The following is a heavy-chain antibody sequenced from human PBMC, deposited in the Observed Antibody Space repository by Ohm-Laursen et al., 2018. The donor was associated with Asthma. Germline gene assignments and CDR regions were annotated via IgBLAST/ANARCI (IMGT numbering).Heavy chain of an antibody. V-gene: IGHV3-11*04. CDR2: ISPSGGDI. D-gene: IGHD5-12*01. CDR3: ARGILDIVATTELYYFDY. CDR1: GFAFSDYY. J-gene: IGHJ4*02. Sequence: GSLRLSCTASGFAFSDYYMDWVRQAPGKGLEWLSYISPSGGDISYADSVKGRFTVSRDNSKKSLYLQLSSLRAEDTAVYYCARGILDIVATTELYYFDYWGQGTLVTVSS.